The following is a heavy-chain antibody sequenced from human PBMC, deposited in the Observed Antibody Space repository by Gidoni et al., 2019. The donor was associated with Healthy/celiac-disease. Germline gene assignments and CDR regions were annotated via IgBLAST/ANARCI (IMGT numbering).Heavy chain of an antibody. CDR1: GYSFTSYW. V-gene: IGHV5-10-1*03. CDR3: ARVPHSSSSWNDWFDP. D-gene: IGHD6-6*01. CDR2: IDPSDSYT. J-gene: IGHJ5*02. Sequence: EVQLVQSGAEVKKPGESLRISCKGSGYSFTSYWISWVRQMPGKGLEWMGRIDPSDSYTNYSPSFQGHVTISADKSISTAYLQWSSLKASDTAMYYCARVPHSSSSWNDWFDPWGQGTLVTVSS.